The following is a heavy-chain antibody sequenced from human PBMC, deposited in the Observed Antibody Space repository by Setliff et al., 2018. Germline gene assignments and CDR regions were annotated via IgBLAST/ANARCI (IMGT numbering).Heavy chain of an antibody. CDR3: ARDLVKDIVVVVWYFDL. Sequence: GGSLRLSCAASGFTFSSYSMNWVRQAPGKGLEWVSYISSSSSTIYYADSVKGRFTISRDNAKNSLYLQMNSLRAEDTAVYYCARDLVKDIVVVVWYFDLWGRGTLVTV. D-gene: IGHD2-15*01. CDR1: GFTFSSYS. CDR2: ISSSSSTI. J-gene: IGHJ2*01. V-gene: IGHV3-48*01.